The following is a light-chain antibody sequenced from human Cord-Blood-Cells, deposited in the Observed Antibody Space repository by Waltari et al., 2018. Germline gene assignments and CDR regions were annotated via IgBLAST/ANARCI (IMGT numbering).Light chain of an antibody. CDR2: DVS. Sequence: QSALTQPRSVSGSPGQSVTISCTGTSSDVGGYNYVSWYQQHPGKAPKLMIYDVSKRPDGVPDRFSGSKSGNTASLTISGLQAEDEADYYCCSYAGSYTYVFGTGTKVTVL. CDR3: CSYAGSYTYV. J-gene: IGLJ1*01. V-gene: IGLV2-11*01. CDR1: SSDVGGYNY.